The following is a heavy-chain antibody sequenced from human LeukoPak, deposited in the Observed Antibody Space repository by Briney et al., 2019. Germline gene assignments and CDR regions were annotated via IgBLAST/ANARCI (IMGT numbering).Heavy chain of an antibody. J-gene: IGHJ5*02. CDR1: GGSISSGGYY. V-gene: IGHV4-31*03. Sequence: SETLSLTCTVSGGSISSGGYYWSWIRQHPGKGLEWIGYIYYSGSTYYNPSLKSRVTISVDTSKNQFSLKLSSVTAADTAVYYCVRAGYSGYDVPVDWFDPWGQGTLVTVSS. CDR3: VRAGYSGYDVPVDWFDP. D-gene: IGHD5-12*01. CDR2: IYYSGST.